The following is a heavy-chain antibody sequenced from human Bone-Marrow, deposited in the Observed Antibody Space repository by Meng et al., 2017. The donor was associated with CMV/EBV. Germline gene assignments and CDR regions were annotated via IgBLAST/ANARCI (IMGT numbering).Heavy chain of an antibody. Sequence: FNNSFMHWVRQAPGKGLEGMGCIKPNSGDTNITQKFQGRETMTRDKSISTACMEVSRLRSDDTAVYYCARAKRGQNYFLIQVWFDTWGQGTLVTVSS. CDR2: IKPNSGDT. D-gene: IGHD2/OR15-2a*01. J-gene: IGHJ5*02. CDR1: FNNSF. V-gene: IGHV1-2*02. CDR3: ARAKRGQNYFLIQVWFDT.